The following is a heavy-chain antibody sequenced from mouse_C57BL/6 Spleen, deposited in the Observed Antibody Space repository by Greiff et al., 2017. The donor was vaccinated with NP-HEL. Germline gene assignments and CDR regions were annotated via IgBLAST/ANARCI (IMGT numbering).Heavy chain of an antibody. CDR1: GYAFSSYW. CDR2: IYPGDGDT. Sequence: QVQLKQSGAELVKPGASVKISCKASGYAFSSYWMNWVKQRPGKGLEWIGQIYPGDGDTNYNGKFKGKATLTADKSSSTAYMQLSSLTSEDSAVDVCARYGYGSSYGDWFAYWGKGTLVTVSA. CDR3: ARYGYGSSYGDWFAY. J-gene: IGHJ3*01. D-gene: IGHD1-1*01. V-gene: IGHV1-80*01.